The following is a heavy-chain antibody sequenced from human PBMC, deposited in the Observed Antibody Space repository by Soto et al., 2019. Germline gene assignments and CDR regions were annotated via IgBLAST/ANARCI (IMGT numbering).Heavy chain of an antibody. CDR2: IIPIFGTA. Sequence: QVQLVQSGAEVKKPGSSVKVSCKASGGTFSSYAISWVRQAPGQGLEWMGGIIPIFGTANYAQKFQGRVTISADESTSTAYMELSSLRSEDTAVYSCASPREEDYYYYYGMDVWGQGTTVTVSS. J-gene: IGHJ6*02. CDR3: ASPREEDYYYYYGMDV. CDR1: GGTFSSYA. V-gene: IGHV1-69*01.